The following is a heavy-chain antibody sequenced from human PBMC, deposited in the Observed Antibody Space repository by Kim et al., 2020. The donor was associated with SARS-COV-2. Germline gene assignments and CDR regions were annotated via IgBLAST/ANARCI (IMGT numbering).Heavy chain of an antibody. V-gene: IGHV4-39*01. Sequence: SETLSITCTVSGGSISSSGYFWVWIRQPPGRGLELIGTMYYSGSTYYSPSFKSRVTIYVDTSKNRFSLKLTSVTAADTAVYYCARRPVAVAGHFYYYGMDVWGQGTTVTVSS. CDR3: ARRPVAVAGHFYYYGMDV. CDR2: MYYSGST. J-gene: IGHJ6*02. CDR1: GGSISSSGYF. D-gene: IGHD6-19*01.